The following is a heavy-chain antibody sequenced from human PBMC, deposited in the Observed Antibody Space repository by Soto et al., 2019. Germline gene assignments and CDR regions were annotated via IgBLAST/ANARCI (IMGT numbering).Heavy chain of an antibody. Sequence: GPEVTKPGASVKVSCKGSGYIFTSYGIAWVRQAPGQGLEWMGWISAHNGKTEYAQKFQGRVTVTRDTSTSTAYLELRSIRSDDTALYYCARGRYGDYWGQGALVTVSS. CDR1: GYIFTSYG. D-gene: IGHD4-17*01. J-gene: IGHJ4*02. CDR2: ISAHNGKT. V-gene: IGHV1-18*01. CDR3: ARGRYGDY.